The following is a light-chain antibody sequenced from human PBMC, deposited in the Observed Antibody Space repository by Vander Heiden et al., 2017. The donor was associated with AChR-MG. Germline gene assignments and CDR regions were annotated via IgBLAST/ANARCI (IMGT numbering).Light chain of an antibody. V-gene: IGKV1-5*03. CDR3: QQYNSYPLT. Sequence: DIQMTHSHSTLSASVGDRVPIPCRARQNVGNWLAWFQQKPGKAPNLLISQASTLESGVPSRFGGSGAGTEFTLTFSSLQPDDLASYYCQQYNSYPLTFGGGTKVELK. CDR2: QAS. CDR1: QNVGNW. J-gene: IGKJ4*01.